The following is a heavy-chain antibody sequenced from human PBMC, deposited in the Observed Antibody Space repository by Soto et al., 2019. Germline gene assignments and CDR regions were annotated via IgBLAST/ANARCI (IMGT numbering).Heavy chain of an antibody. CDR2: IYYSGTT. CDR3: ARGESLVAPHFAFDI. D-gene: IGHD2-15*01. CDR1: GGSIGSYY. Sequence: QVQLQESGPGLVKASETLSLTCTVSGGSIGSYYWNWIRQPPGKGLEWIGYIYYSGTTNYNPSLKSRVTVSVDGSKNEFSLRLTSMTAADTGVYSCARGESLVAPHFAFDIWGQGTMVSVSS. J-gene: IGHJ3*02. V-gene: IGHV4-59*01.